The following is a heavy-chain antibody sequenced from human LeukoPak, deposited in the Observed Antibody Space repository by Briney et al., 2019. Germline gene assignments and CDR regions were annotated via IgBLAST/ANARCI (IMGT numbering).Heavy chain of an antibody. CDR1: GGSFSGFY. CDR2: IYYSGST. V-gene: IGHV4-39*07. J-gene: IGHJ2*01. D-gene: IGHD3-16*01. CDR3: ARATSHWYFDL. Sequence: PSETLSLTCSVSGGSFSGFYWSWIRQPPGKGLEWIGSIYYSGSTYYNPSLKSRVTISVDTSKNQFSLKLSSVTAADTAVYYCARATSHWYFDLWGRGTLVTVSS.